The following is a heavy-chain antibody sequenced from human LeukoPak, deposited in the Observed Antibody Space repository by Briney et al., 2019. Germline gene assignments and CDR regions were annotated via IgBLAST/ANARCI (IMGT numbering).Heavy chain of an antibody. CDR2: IYYSGST. CDR1: GGSISSSSYY. Sequence: SETLSLTCTVSGGSISSSSYYWGWIRQPPGKGLEWIGSIYYSGSTYYNPSLKSRVTISVDTSKNQFSLKLSSVTAADTAVYYCARLYDFWSDYWFFDPWGQGTLVTVSS. D-gene: IGHD3-3*01. J-gene: IGHJ5*02. CDR3: ARLYDFWSDYWFFDP. V-gene: IGHV4-39*01.